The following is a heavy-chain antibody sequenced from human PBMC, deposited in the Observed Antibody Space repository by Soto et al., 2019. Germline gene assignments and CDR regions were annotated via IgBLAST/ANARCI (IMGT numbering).Heavy chain of an antibody. D-gene: IGHD1-26*01. V-gene: IGHV3-9*01. J-gene: IGHJ4*02. CDR2: ISWNSGSI. CDR1: GFTFDDYA. CDR3: AKDIGWSASGSYGS. Sequence: GGSLRLSCAASGFTFDDYAMHWVRQAPGKGLEWVSGISWNSGSIGYADSVKGRFTISRDNAKNSLYLQMNSLRAEDTALYYCAKDIGWSASGSYGSWGQGTLVTVSS.